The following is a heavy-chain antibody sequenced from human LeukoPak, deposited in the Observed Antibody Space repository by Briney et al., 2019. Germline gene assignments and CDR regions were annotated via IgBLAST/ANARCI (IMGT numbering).Heavy chain of an antibody. CDR1: GGSIRSSYYY. J-gene: IGHJ5*02. CDR3: ARMGKVRGAFAGPNWFDP. V-gene: IGHV4-39*01. CDR2: IYDSGST. Sequence: PSETLSLTCTVSGGSIRSSYYYWGWIRQPPGKGLERIGSIYDSGSTYYNLSLKSRVTISVDTSKNQFSLKLNSVTAADTAVYYCARMGKVRGAFAGPNWFDPWGQGTLVTVSS. D-gene: IGHD3-10*01.